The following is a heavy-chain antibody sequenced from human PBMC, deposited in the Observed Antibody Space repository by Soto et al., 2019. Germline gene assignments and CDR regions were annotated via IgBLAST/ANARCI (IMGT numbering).Heavy chain of an antibody. V-gene: IGHV1-69*06. D-gene: IGHD5-12*01. CDR1: RGRYSSYA. CDR2: IIPIFGTA. Sequence: SVKVSWKACRGRYSSYAIRSVRQDTRQGLEWMGGIIPIFGTANYAQKFQGRVTITADKSTSTAYMELSSLRSEDTAVYYCARGPVGGWLRWAFDYWRHGSLVTGSS. J-gene: IGHJ4*01. CDR3: ARGPVGGWLRWAFDY.